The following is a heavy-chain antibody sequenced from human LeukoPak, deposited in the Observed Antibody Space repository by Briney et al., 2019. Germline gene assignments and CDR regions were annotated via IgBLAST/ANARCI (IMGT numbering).Heavy chain of an antibody. CDR1: GFTFSDYY. Sequence: GGSLRLSCAASGFTFSDYYMSWIRQAPGKGLEWVSYISSSGSTIYYADSVKGRFTISRDNAKNSLYLQMNSLRAEDTAVYYCARDRVELWLLEGADYWGQGTLVTVSS. V-gene: IGHV3-11*01. CDR2: ISSSGSTI. CDR3: ARDRVELWLLEGADY. J-gene: IGHJ4*02. D-gene: IGHD5-18*01.